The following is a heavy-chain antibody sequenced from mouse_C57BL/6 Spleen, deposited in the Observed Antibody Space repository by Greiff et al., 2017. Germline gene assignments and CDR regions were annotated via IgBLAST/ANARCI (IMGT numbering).Heavy chain of an antibody. CDR3: TRLGYYNPMDY. V-gene: IGHV1-50*01. CDR2: IDPSDSYT. D-gene: IGHD2-12*01. CDR1: GYTFTSYW. J-gene: IGHJ4*01. Sequence: QVQLQQSGAELVKPGASVKLSCKASGYTFTSYWMQWVQQRPGQGLEWIGDIDPSDSYTNYTQQFKGKATLTVDTSSSTAYMQLSSLASEDSAVYYCTRLGYYNPMDYWGQGTSVTVAS.